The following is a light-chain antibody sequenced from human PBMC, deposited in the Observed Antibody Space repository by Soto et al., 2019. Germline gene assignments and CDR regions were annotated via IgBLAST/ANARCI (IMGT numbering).Light chain of an antibody. CDR2: GTS. Sequence: EIVLTQSPGTLSLSPGERATLSCRASQSVSSDYLAWYQQKSGQAPWLFIYGTSSRATGIPDRFSGSGSGTDFTLTISRLEPEDFAVYYCQQYGSSRLTFGGGTNVEIK. CDR3: QQYGSSRLT. J-gene: IGKJ4*01. CDR1: QSVSSDY. V-gene: IGKV3-20*01.